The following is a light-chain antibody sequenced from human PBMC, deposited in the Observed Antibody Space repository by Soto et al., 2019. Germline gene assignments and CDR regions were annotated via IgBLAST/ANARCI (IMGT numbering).Light chain of an antibody. CDR3: NSMSTGSTSRVV. J-gene: IGLJ1*01. CDR1: SSDIGSYEY. Sequence: QSALTQPASVSGSPGQSITISCTGTSSDIGSYEYVSWYQQYPDKAPKLIIYDVNNRPSGASNRFSGSKSGNTASLTISGLQAEDDGDSYCNSMSTGSTSRVVFGTGTKLTVL. V-gene: IGLV2-14*01. CDR2: DVN.